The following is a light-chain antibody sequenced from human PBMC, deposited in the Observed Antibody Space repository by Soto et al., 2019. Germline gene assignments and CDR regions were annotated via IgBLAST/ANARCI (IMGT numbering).Light chain of an antibody. CDR1: QTISSW. CDR3: QHYNSYSEA. Sequence: DIQMTQSPSTPSGTVGDRVTLTCRASQTISSWLAWYQQKPGKAPKLLIYKASTLKSGVPSRFSGSGSGTEFTLTISSLQPDDFATYYCQHYNSYSEAFGQGTKVDI. V-gene: IGKV1-5*03. CDR2: KAS. J-gene: IGKJ1*01.